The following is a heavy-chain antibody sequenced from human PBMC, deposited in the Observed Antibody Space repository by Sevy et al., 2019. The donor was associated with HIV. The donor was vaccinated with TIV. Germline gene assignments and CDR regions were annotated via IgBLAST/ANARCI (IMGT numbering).Heavy chain of an antibody. D-gene: IGHD2-2*01. V-gene: IGHV1-2*06. CDR1: GYTFTGYY. CDR3: ARELIVVVPAAMREGGYYYYYYGMDV. CDR2: INPNSGGT. Sequence: VSVKVSCKASGYTFTGYYMHWVRQAPGQGLEWMGRINPNSGGTNYAQKFQGRVTMTRATSISTAYMELSRLRSDDTAVYYCARELIVVVPAAMREGGYYYYYYGMDVWGQGTTVTVSS. J-gene: IGHJ6*02.